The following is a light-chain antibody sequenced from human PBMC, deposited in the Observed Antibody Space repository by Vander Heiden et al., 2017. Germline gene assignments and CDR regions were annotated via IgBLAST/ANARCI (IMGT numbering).Light chain of an antibody. V-gene: IGLV2-14*03. CDR2: DVS. CDR1: SSDVGGYNY. Sequence: QSALTQPASVSGSPGQSITISCTGTSSDVGGYNYVSWYQQHPGNAPILMNYDVSNRPSGLANRFAGTKSGTTALLTISGLEAEDEAYYYYSSYTSSNTVVFGTGTKLTVL. J-gene: IGLJ1*01. CDR3: SSYTSSNTVV.